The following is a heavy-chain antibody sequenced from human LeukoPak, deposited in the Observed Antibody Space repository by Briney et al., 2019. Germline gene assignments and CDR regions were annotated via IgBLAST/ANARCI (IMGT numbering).Heavy chain of an antibody. V-gene: IGHV4-34*01. CDR1: GGSFSGYY. D-gene: IGHD6-6*01. CDR2: INHSGST. J-gene: IGHJ2*01. CDR3: ARASHGWYFDL. Sequence: SETVSLTCAVYGGSFSGYYWSWIRQPPGKGLEWIGEINHSGSTNYNPSLKSRVTISVDTSKNQFSLKLSSVTAADTAVYYCARASHGWYFDLWGRGTLVTVSS.